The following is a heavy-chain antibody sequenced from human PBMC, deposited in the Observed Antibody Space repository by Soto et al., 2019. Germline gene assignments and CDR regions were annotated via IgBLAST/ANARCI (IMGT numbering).Heavy chain of an antibody. CDR2: IYYRGST. CDR1: GGSFGNYY. D-gene: IGHD2-21*01. Sequence: QVQLQESGPGLVKPSETLSLACTVSGGSFGNYYWSWIRQPPGKGLEWIGYIYYRGSTSYNPSLKSRATISIDTSKHQLALRLSFVTAADSAVYYCATGLFVPDNYFYYGVDVWGHGTAVTISS. CDR3: ATGLFVPDNYFYYGVDV. J-gene: IGHJ6*02. V-gene: IGHV4-59*01.